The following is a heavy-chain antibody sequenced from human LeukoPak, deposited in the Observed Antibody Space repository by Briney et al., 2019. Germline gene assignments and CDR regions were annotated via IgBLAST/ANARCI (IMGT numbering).Heavy chain of an antibody. CDR1: GFIFTNYW. Sequence: GGSLRLSCAASGFIFTNYWMSWVRQTPKKGLEWVANIKQDGSEKHYVDSMKGRFTISRDNAKNSVYLQMNSLRAEDTAVYYCTNSDDYGDYWGQGTLVTVSS. CDR3: TNSDDYGDY. V-gene: IGHV3-7*01. CDR2: IKQDGSEK. J-gene: IGHJ4*02.